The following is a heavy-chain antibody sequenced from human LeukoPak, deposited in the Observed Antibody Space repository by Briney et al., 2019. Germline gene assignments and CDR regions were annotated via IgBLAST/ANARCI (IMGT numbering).Heavy chain of an antibody. J-gene: IGHJ4*02. Sequence: KPSETLSLTCTVSGGSINRNYWNWIRQPPGKGLEWIGCMYYSGSTNYNPSLKSRVTISLDTSKNQFSLKLSSVPAADTAVYYCAYGGDAYKTGYWGQGTLVTVSS. V-gene: IGHV4-59*01. CDR2: MYYSGST. CDR3: AYGGDAYKTGY. CDR1: GGSINRNY. D-gene: IGHD5-24*01.